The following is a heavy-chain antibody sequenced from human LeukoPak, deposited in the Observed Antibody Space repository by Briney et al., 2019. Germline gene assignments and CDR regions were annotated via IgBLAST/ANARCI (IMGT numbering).Heavy chain of an antibody. CDR2: IYPGDSDT. CDR3: ARGAAGTTPDYYYFGLDV. V-gene: IGHV5-51*01. D-gene: IGHD1-7*01. CDR1: GYRFTDYW. Sequence: GESLKISCKGSGYRFTDYWIGWVRQMPGKGLEWMGIIYPGDSDTRYSPSFQGQVTISSDKSINTAHLQWSSLKASDTAMYYCARGAAGTTPDYYYFGLDVWGQGTTVRVSS. J-gene: IGHJ6*02.